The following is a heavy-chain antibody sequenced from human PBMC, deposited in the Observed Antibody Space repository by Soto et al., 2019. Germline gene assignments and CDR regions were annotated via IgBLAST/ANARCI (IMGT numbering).Heavy chain of an antibody. CDR1: GFSFDDYA. CDR3: AKSTGGTANGLGV. CDR2: ISWNRGTI. D-gene: IGHD2-8*02. V-gene: IGHV3-9*01. J-gene: IGHJ6*02. Sequence: EVQVVESGGGLVQPGRSLRLSCAASGFSFDDYAMHWVRQSPGKGMEWVSGISWNRGTIGYADSVKGRFTISRDNAKTSLYLHMNSLRAEATALYYCAKSTGGTANGLGVWGQGTPVTVCS.